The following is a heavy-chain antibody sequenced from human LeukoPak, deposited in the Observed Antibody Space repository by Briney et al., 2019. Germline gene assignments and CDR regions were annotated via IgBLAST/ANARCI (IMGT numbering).Heavy chain of an antibody. D-gene: IGHD6-25*01. CDR1: GFTFSDYY. V-gene: IGHV3-11*06. Sequence: GGSLRLSCAASGFTFSDYYMSWIRQAPGKGLEWVSSITSSSRYIYYADSVKGRFSISRDDARSSLYPQMNSLRVEDTAVYYCARERHTFDPWGQGTLVTVS. CDR2: ITSSSRYI. J-gene: IGHJ5*02. CDR3: ARERHTFDP.